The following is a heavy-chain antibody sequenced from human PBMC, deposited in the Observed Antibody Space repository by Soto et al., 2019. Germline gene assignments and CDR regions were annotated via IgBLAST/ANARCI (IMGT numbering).Heavy chain of an antibody. J-gene: IGHJ4*02. CDR2: ISGSGGST. D-gene: IGHD3-10*01. CDR1: GFTFSSYA. Sequence: LRLSCAASGFTFSSYAMSWVRQAPGKGLEWVSAISGSGGSTYYADSVKGRFTISRDNSKNTLYLQMNSLRAEDTAVYYCVMGLLWFGELLDPIDYWGQGTLVTVSS. CDR3: VMGLLWFGELLDPIDY. V-gene: IGHV3-23*01.